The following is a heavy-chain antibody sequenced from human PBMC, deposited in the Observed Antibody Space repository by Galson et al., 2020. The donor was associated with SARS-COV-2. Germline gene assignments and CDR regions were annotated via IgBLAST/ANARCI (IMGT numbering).Heavy chain of an antibody. D-gene: IGHD2-2*01. CDR2: IWYDGSTT. J-gene: IGHJ4*02. CDR3: AREATVVADY. V-gene: IGHV3-33*01. CDR1: GFTFSSYG. Sequence: TGGSLRLSCAASGFTFSSYGMHWVRQAPRKGLVWVAVIWYDGSTTYYADSVKGRFTISRDNSKNTLYLQMNSLRAEDTAVYYCAREATVVADYWGQGTLVTVSS.